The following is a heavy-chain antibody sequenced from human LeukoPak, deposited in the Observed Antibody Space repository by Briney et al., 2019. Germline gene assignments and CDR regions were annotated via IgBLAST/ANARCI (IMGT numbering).Heavy chain of an antibody. CDR1: GFSLSNYW. Sequence: GGSLRLSCAASGFSLSNYWMSWVRQAPGKGLEWVANINRDGSDKYYVDSVTGRFTISKDNAKNSVYLQMNSLRPEDTAIYYCAWYGVTHGLDAWGQGTTVTVSS. D-gene: IGHD3-10*01. CDR2: INRDGSDK. J-gene: IGHJ6*02. CDR3: AWYGVTHGLDA. V-gene: IGHV3-7*01.